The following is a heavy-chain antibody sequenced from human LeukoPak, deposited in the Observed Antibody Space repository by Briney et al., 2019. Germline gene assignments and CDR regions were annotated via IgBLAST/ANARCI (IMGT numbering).Heavy chain of an antibody. Sequence: PGGSLRLSCAASRFTFSSYGMNWVRQAPGKGLEWVSYISDSTSSKYYADSVKGRFTISRDNAENSLYLQMNSLRDEDTAVYYCARDPYYYDSSGYYSTDYWGQGTLVTVSS. CDR1: RFTFSSYG. CDR2: ISDSTSSK. J-gene: IGHJ4*02. V-gene: IGHV3-48*02. CDR3: ARDPYYYDSSGYYSTDY. D-gene: IGHD3-22*01.